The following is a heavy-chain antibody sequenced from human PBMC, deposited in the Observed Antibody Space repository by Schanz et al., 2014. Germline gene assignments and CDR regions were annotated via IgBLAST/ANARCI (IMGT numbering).Heavy chain of an antibody. J-gene: IGHJ4*02. CDR2: LSEGGGGT. CDR1: GFTLSNYA. Sequence: EVQLLESGGGLVQPGGSLRLSCAASGFTLSNYAMSWVRQAPGKGLEWVSALSEGGGGTHYADSVRGRFTISSDSSKNALYLQMNSLRAEDTAVYYCAKVRYSSGWRGDYFDEWGQGTLVTVAS. V-gene: IGHV3-23*01. D-gene: IGHD6-25*01. CDR3: AKVRYSSGWRGDYFDE.